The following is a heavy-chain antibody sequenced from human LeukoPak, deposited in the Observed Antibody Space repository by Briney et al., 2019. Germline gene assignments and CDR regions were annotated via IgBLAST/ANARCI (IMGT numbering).Heavy chain of an antibody. J-gene: IGHJ4*02. V-gene: IGHV1-18*01. CDR2: ISAYNGNT. Sequence: ASVKVSCKASGYTFTSYGISWVRQAPGQGLEWMGWISAYNGNTNYAQKLQGRVTMTTDTSTSTAYMELRSLRSDDTAVYYGARENYDSSGYYGFDYWGQGTLVTVSS. CDR3: ARENYDSSGYYGFDY. D-gene: IGHD3-22*01. CDR1: GYTFTSYG.